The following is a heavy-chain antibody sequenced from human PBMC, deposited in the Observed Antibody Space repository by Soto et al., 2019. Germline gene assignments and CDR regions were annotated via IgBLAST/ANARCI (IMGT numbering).Heavy chain of an antibody. Sequence: QVQLQESGPGLVKPSQTLSLTCTVSGGSISSGGYYWSWIRQHPGKGLEWIGYIYYSGSTYYNPSLKSRVXXSXDXSKNQFSLKLSSVTAADTAVYYCARRSGSRGRRFDYWGQGTLVTVSS. CDR1: GGSISSGGYY. D-gene: IGHD1-26*01. V-gene: IGHV4-31*03. CDR2: IYYSGST. J-gene: IGHJ4*02. CDR3: ARRSGSRGRRFDY.